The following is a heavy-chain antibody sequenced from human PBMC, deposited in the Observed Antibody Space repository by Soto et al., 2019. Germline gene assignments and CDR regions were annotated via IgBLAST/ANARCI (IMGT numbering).Heavy chain of an antibody. J-gene: IGHJ4*02. CDR1: GVSVSSGTYY. CDR3: ARLNYFYSSGYLPRDY. CDR2: IYYTGST. V-gene: IGHV4-61*01. Sequence: QVQLQESGPGLVKPSETLSLTCTVSGVSVSSGTYYWTWIRQPPGKGLEWIGYIYYTGSTNYNPSLKSRVTISVDPSKNQFSLKLRSVTAADTAVYYCARLNYFYSSGYLPRDYWGQGTLVTVSS. D-gene: IGHD3-22*01.